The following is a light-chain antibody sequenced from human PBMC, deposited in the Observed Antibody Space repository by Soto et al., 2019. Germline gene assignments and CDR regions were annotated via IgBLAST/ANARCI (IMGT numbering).Light chain of an antibody. V-gene: IGKV1-5*03. CDR3: QQSRV. CDR1: QSIRSW. Sequence: DIQMTQSPSTLSASVGDRVTITCRASQSIRSWLAWYQQKPGKAPKLLIYKTSSLKSGVPSRFSGSGSGTEFTLTISSLQADDFATYYCQQSRVFGPGTKVDIK. J-gene: IGKJ3*01. CDR2: KTS.